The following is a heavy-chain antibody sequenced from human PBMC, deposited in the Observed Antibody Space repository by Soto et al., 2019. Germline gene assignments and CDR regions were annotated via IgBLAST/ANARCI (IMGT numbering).Heavy chain of an antibody. CDR2: IWYDGSNK. Sequence: QVQLVESGGGVVQPGRSLRLSCAASGFTFSSYGMHWVRQAPGKGLEWVAVIWYDGSNKYYADSVKGRFTISRDNSKNTLYPQMNSLRAEDTAVYYCARAARIAVAGTRWFDPWGQGTLVTVSS. D-gene: IGHD6-19*01. V-gene: IGHV3-33*01. CDR1: GFTFSSYG. CDR3: ARAARIAVAGTRWFDP. J-gene: IGHJ5*02.